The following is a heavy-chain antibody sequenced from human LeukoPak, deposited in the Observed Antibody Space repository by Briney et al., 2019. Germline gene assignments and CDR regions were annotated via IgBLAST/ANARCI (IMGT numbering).Heavy chain of an antibody. CDR1: GFTFSVYF. Sequence: GGSLRLSCSASGFTFSVYFMHWVRQAPGKGLEYVSSISSNEYDTYYADSVKGRFTISRDNSKNTLSLQMNSLRAEDTAVYYCAKAILAAAGPYGMGVWGQGTTVTVSS. J-gene: IGHJ6*02. D-gene: IGHD6-13*01. CDR2: ISSNEYDT. CDR3: AKAILAAAGPYGMGV. V-gene: IGHV3-64*04.